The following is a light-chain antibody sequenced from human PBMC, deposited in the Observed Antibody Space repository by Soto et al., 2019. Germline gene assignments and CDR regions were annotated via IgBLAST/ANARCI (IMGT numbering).Light chain of an antibody. CDR2: KAS. CDR1: QSISTW. CDR3: RHYNSYSET. Sequence: DIQMTQSPSTLSASVGDRVTITCRASQSISTWLAWYQQKPGKAPKLLIYKASSLESGVPSRFSGSGSGTECTLTISSLQPDDFATYYCRHYNSYSETFGQGTKVEIK. V-gene: IGKV1-5*03. J-gene: IGKJ1*01.